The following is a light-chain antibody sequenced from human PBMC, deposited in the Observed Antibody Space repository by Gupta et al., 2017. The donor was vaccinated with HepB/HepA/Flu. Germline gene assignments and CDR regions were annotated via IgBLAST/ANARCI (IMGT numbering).Light chain of an antibody. V-gene: IGLV4-60*03. CDR3: GTWDSNTHRV. Sequence: QPVLTQSSSASASLGSSVKLTCSLTSGHSSYIIAWHQQQPGKAPRYLMKLKSSGSYNKVSGVPDRFSGSSSGADLYLTISHLQSEDEAEYYCGTWDSNTHRVFGGGTKLTVL. CDR1: SGHSSYI. CDR2: LKSSGSY. J-gene: IGLJ2*01.